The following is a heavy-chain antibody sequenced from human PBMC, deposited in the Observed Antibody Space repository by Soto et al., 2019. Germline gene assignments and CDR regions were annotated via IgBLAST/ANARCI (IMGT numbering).Heavy chain of an antibody. J-gene: IGHJ6*02. D-gene: IGHD6-6*01. CDR1: GYTLTSYG. Sequence: GASVKVSCKASGYTLTSYGISWGRQAPGQRLEWMGWISAYNGNTNYAQKLQGRVTMTTDTSTSTAYMELRSLRSEDTAVYYCARRMAARPTDYYYGMDVWGQGTTVTVSS. CDR3: ARRMAARPTDYYYGMDV. V-gene: IGHV1-18*01. CDR2: ISAYNGNT.